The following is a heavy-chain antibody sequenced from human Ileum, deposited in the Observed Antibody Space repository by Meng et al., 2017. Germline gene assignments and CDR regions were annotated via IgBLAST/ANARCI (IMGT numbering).Heavy chain of an antibody. J-gene: IGHJ4*02. CDR1: GYTFTNYG. CDR2: INTNTGDP. Sequence: QVQLVQSGACLKNPGASVKGSCKGSGYTFTNYGMNWVRQAPGQGLEWMGWINTNTGDPTYAQAFTGRFVFSLDTSVNTAYLQISSLKAEDTAIYYCAREPRRFDHWGQGTLVTVSS. V-gene: IGHV7-4-1*02. CDR3: AREPRRFDH.